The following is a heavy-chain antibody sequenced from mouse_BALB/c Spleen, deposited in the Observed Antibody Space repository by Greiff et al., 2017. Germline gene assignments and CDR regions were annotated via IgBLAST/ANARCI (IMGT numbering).Heavy chain of an antibody. CDR1: GFTFSSYT. V-gene: IGHV5-12-2*01. CDR2: ISNGGGST. J-gene: IGHJ4*01. Sequence: EVMLVESGGGLVQPGGSLKLSCAASGFTFSSYTMPWVRQTPEKRLEWVAYISNGGGSTYYPDTVKGRFTISRDNAKNTLYLQMSSLRSEDTAMFFYACHEHRYYAMDYWGQGTSVTVSS. CDR3: ACHEHRYYAMDY.